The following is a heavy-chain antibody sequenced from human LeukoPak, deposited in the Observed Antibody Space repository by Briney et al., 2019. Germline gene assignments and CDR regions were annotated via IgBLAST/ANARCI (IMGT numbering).Heavy chain of an antibody. D-gene: IGHD3-22*01. CDR2: ISSSSSYI. CDR3: ARLRRRGYDSSGYLIYFDY. J-gene: IGHJ4*02. Sequence: GGSLRLSCAASGFTFSSYSMNWVRQAPGKGLEWVSSISSSSSYIYYADSVKGRFTISRDNAKNPLYLQMNSLRAEDTAVYYCARLRRRGYDSSGYLIYFDYWGQGTLVTVSS. CDR1: GFTFSSYS. V-gene: IGHV3-21*01.